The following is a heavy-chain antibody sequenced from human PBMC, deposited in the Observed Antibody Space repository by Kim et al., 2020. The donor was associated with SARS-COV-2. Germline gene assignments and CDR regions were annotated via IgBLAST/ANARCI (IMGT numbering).Heavy chain of an antibody. CDR3: ARGSRGSGSYYDYGMDV. CDR2: ISAYNGNT. D-gene: IGHD3-10*01. J-gene: IGHJ6*02. CDR1: GYTFTSYG. V-gene: IGHV1-18*04. Sequence: ASVKVSCKASGYTFTSYGISWVRQAPGQGLEWMGWISAYNGNTNYAQKLQGRVTMTTDTSTSTAYMELRILRSDDTAVYYCARGSRGSGSYYDYGMDVWGQGTTVTVSS.